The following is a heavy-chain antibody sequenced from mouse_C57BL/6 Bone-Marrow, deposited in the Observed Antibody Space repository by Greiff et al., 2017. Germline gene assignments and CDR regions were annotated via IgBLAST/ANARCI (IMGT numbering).Heavy chain of an antibody. Sequence: QVQLQQPGAELVKPGASVKMSCKASGYTFTSYWITWVKQRPGQGLEWIGDIYPTSGRTNYNEKFKSKAILTVDTSSNTAYMQLSILTSEDSAVFYGARSGPLGRSIDYWGQGTTLTVSS. J-gene: IGHJ2*01. D-gene: IGHD4-1*01. CDR3: ARSGPLGRSIDY. CDR2: IYPTSGRT. CDR1: GYTFTSYW. V-gene: IGHV1-55*01.